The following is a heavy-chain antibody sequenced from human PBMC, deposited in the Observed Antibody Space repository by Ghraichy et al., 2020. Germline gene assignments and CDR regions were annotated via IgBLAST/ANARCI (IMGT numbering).Heavy chain of an antibody. CDR1: GFIVSNNY. J-gene: IGHJ5*02. CDR3: ARGYDFWT. D-gene: IGHD3-3*01. CDR2: IFNSGTT. V-gene: IGHV3-66*02. Sequence: GESLNISCAASGFIVSNNYMSWVRQASGKGLEWVSVIFNSGTTYYADSVKGRFTSSRDNSNNSLYLQMNSLRTEDTAVYYCARGYDFWTWGQGTLVTVSS.